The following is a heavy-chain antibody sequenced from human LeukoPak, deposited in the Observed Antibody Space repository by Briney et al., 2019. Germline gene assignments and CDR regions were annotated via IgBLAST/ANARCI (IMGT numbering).Heavy chain of an antibody. D-gene: IGHD6-13*01. V-gene: IGHV4-34*01. CDR2: INHSGST. Sequence: SETLSLTCAVYGGSFSGYYWSWIRQPPGKGLEWIGEINHSGSTNYNPSLKSRVTISVDTSKNQFSLKLSSVTAADTAVYYCARGRSNSSWFVDYWGQGTLVTVSS. CDR3: ARGRSNSSWFVDY. CDR1: GGSFSGYY. J-gene: IGHJ4*02.